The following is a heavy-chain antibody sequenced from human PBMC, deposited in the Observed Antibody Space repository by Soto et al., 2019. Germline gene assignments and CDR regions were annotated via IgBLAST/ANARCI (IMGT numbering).Heavy chain of an antibody. Sequence: EVQLVESGGGLVQPGGSLRLSCAASGFTFSSYWMSWVRQAPGKGLEWVANIKQDGSEKYYVDSVKGRFTISRDNAKNSLYLQMNSLRAEDTALYYCAKGGAHYDILTGLIDYWGQGTLVTVSS. CDR3: AKGGAHYDILTGLIDY. V-gene: IGHV3-7*03. D-gene: IGHD3-9*01. CDR1: GFTFSSYW. J-gene: IGHJ4*02. CDR2: IKQDGSEK.